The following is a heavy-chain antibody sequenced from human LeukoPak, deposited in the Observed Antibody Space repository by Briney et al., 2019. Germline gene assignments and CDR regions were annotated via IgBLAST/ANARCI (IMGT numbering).Heavy chain of an antibody. CDR1: GXTFSGSA. J-gene: IGHJ4*02. Sequence: PGGSLKLSCAASGXTFSGSAVHWVRQASGKGLEWVGRIRRKANSYATAYAASVKGRFTISRDDSKNTAYLQMNSLKTEDTAVYYCARQGRGSYRRDFDYWGQGTLVTVSS. V-gene: IGHV3-73*01. CDR3: ARQGRGSYRRDFDY. CDR2: IRRKANSYAT. D-gene: IGHD1-26*01.